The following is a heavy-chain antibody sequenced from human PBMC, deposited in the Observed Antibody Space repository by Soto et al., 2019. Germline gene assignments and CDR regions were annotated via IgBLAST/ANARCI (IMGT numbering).Heavy chain of an antibody. CDR3: AFSSAAGKSYYYIVF. J-gene: IGHJ6*02. V-gene: IGHV5-51*01. CDR2: IYPGDSDT. D-gene: IGHD6-13*01. Sequence: GESLKISCKGSGYSFTSYWIGWVRQMPGKGLEWTGIIYPGDSDTRYSPSFQGQVTISADKSISTAYLQWSSLKASDTAMYYCAFSSAAGKSYYYIVFLGQGTTVTVSS. CDR1: GYSFTSYW.